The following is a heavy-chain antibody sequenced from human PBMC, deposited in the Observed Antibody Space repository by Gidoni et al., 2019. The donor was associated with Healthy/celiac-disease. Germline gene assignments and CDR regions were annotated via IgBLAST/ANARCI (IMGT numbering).Heavy chain of an antibody. J-gene: IGHJ4*02. D-gene: IGHD1-26*01. CDR1: GGSFSGYY. V-gene: IGHV4-34*01. CDR2: INHSGST. Sequence: QVQLQQWGAGLLKPSETLSLTCAVDGGSFSGYYWSWIRQPPGKGLEWIGEINHSGSTNYNPSLKSRVTISVDTSKNQFSLKLSSVTAADTAVYYCARDLIVGATSSFDYWGQGTLVTVSS. CDR3: ARDLIVGATSSFDY.